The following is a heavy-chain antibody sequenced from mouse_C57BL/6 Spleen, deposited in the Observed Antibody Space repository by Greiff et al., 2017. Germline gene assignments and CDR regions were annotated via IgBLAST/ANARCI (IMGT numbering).Heavy chain of an antibody. D-gene: IGHD1-1*01. Sequence: EVKLMESGGGLVKPGGSLKLSCAASGFTFSDYGMHWVRQAPEKGLEWVAYISSGSSTIYYADTVKGRFTISRDNAKNTLFLQMTSLRSEETAMYYCAMSLYGSSYDYWGQGTTLTVSS. CDR1: GFTFSDYG. CDR3: AMSLYGSSYDY. CDR2: ISSGSSTI. V-gene: IGHV5-17*01. J-gene: IGHJ2*01.